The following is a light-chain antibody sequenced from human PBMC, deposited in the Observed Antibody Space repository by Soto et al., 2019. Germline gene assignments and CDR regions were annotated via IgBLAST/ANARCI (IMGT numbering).Light chain of an antibody. V-gene: IGLV1-51*01. CDR3: GTWDSSLSAGRV. CDR1: SSNIGNNY. Sequence: QSVLTQPPSVSAAPGQKVTISCSGSSSNIGNNYVSWYQQLPGTAPKLLIYDNNKRASGIPDRFSGSKSGTSATLGITGLQTGDEADYYCGTWDSSLSAGRVFGGGTKPTVL. J-gene: IGLJ2*01. CDR2: DNN.